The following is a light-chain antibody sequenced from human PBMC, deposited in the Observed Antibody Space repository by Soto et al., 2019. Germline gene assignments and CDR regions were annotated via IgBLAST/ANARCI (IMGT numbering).Light chain of an antibody. CDR2: SAS. CDR3: QQSYTSPPWT. V-gene: IGKV1-39*01. Sequence: DIQMTQSPSSLSASVGDRVTISCRAAQSISTYLTWYHPKPGTAPRLLIYSASSVKTGVPPRFSGSGSGRDFTLTISSLRPEDIATYFCQQSYTSPPWTFGQGTKVDIK. J-gene: IGKJ1*01. CDR1: QSISTY.